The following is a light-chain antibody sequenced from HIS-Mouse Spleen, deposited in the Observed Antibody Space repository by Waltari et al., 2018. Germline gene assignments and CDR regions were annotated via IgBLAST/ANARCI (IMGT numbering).Light chain of an antibody. CDR1: SSAVGGYNY. V-gene: IGLV2-14*03. CDR3: SSYTSSSFNVV. Sequence: QSALTQPASVSGSPGQSSTISCTGTSSAVGGYNYVSWYQQHPGKAPKLMIYDVSNRPSGVSNRFSGSKSGNTASLTISGLQAEDEADYYCSSYTSSSFNVVFGGGTKLTVL. CDR2: DVS. J-gene: IGLJ2*01.